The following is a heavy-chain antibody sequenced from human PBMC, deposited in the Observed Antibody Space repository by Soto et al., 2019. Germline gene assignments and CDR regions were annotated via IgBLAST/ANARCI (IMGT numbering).Heavy chain of an antibody. Sequence: GSLRLSCAASGFTFSSYSMNWVRQAPGKGLEWVSSISSSSSYIYYADSVKGRFTISRDNAKNSLYLQMNSLRAEDTAVYYCARDSDPPYIAAAGIVPWGQGTLVTVSS. CDR1: GFTFSSYS. CDR2: ISSSSSYI. V-gene: IGHV3-21*01. D-gene: IGHD6-13*01. J-gene: IGHJ5*02. CDR3: ARDSDPPYIAAAGIVP.